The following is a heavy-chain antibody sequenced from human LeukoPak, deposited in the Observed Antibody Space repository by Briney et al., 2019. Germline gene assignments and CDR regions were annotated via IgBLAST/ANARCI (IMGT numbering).Heavy chain of an antibody. J-gene: IGHJ6*03. CDR3: ARGRELLYYMDV. CDR2: ISYDGSNK. D-gene: IGHD1-26*01. Sequence: PGGSLRLSCAASGFTFSSYAMSWVRQAPGKGLEWVAVISYDGSNKHYADSVKGRFTISRDNSKNTLYLQMNSLRAEDTAVYYCARGRELLYYMDVWGKGTTVTVSS. V-gene: IGHV3-30*03. CDR1: GFTFSSYA.